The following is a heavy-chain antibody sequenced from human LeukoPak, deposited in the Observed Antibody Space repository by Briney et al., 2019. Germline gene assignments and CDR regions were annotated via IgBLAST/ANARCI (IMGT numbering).Heavy chain of an antibody. Sequence: ASVKVSCKASGGTFSSYAISWVRQAPGQGLEWMGGIIPIFGTANYAQKFQGRVTITTDESTSTAYMELSSPRSEDTAVYYCATSGFMYYYDSSGYYLFDYWGQGTLVTVSS. CDR2: IIPIFGTA. D-gene: IGHD3-22*01. J-gene: IGHJ4*02. CDR1: GGTFSSYA. CDR3: ATSGFMYYYDSSGYYLFDY. V-gene: IGHV1-69*05.